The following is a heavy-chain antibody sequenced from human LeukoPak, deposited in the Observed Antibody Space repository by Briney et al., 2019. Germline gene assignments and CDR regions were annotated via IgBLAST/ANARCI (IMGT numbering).Heavy chain of an antibody. D-gene: IGHD1-26*01. V-gene: IGHV4-34*01. CDR2: INHSGST. CDR3: ARTGWAVDY. CDR1: GFTFSSYA. Sequence: GSLRLSCAASGFTFSSYAMSWIRQPPGKGLEWIGEINHSGSTNYNPSLKSRVTISVDTSKNQFSLKLSSVTAADTAVYYCARTGWAVDYWGQGTLVTVSS. J-gene: IGHJ4*02.